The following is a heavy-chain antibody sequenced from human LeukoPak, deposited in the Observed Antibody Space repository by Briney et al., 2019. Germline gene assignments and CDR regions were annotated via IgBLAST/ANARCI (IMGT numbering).Heavy chain of an antibody. V-gene: IGHV3-23*01. J-gene: IGHJ6*02. Sequence: GGSLRLSCAASGFTFSSYAMSWVRQAPGKGLEWVSAISGSGGSTYYADSVKGRFTISRGNSKNTLYLQMNSLRAEDTAVYYCAKRVYDSSGYYTSGYYYGMDVWGQGTTVTVSS. D-gene: IGHD3-22*01. CDR2: ISGSGGST. CDR1: GFTFSSYA. CDR3: AKRVYDSSGYYTSGYYYGMDV.